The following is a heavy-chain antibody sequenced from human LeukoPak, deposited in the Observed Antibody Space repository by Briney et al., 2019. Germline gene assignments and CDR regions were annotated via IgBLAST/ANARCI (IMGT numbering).Heavy chain of an antibody. D-gene: IGHD3-9*01. CDR1: GFTFDDYG. Sequence: GGSLRLSCAASGFTFDDYGMSWVRQAPGKGLEWVSGINWSGGSTGYADSVKGRFTISRDNAENSLYLQMNSLRAEDTALYHCTRDTPTPGYDILTAMSMDVWGQGTTVTVSS. J-gene: IGHJ6*02. V-gene: IGHV3-20*01. CDR2: INWSGGST. CDR3: TRDTPTPGYDILTAMSMDV.